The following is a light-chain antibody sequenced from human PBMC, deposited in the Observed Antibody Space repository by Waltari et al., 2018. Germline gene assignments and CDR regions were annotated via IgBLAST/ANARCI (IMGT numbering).Light chain of an antibody. V-gene: IGKV1D-12*01. CDR1: QDSSNW. Sequence: IQLTQSPSSVSASVGDRLTIPCQSSQDSSNWLAWYQQKPGEAPKLLIYGASRVRSGVPSRFSGSGSGTDFTLTSSSLQPEDYATYYCQQANSFPLTFGGGTKVEVK. CDR3: QQANSFPLT. CDR2: GAS. J-gene: IGKJ4*01.